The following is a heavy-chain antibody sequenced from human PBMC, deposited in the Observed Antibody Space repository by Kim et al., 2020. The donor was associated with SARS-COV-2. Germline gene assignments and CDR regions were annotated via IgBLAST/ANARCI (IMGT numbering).Heavy chain of an antibody. CDR2: T. V-gene: IGHV1-46*01. CDR3: ARDGYTRGFDY. Sequence: TSYEQKFQGRVTLTRATSTSTVYMELSSLRSEDTAVYYCARDGYTRGFDYWGQGTLVTVSS. D-gene: IGHD3-16*02. J-gene: IGHJ4*02.